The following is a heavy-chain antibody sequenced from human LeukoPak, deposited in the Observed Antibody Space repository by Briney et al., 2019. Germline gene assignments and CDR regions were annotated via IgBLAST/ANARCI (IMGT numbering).Heavy chain of an antibody. D-gene: IGHD2-2*01. CDR1: GFTFSSYW. CDR2: INIKESST. Sequence: GGSLRLSCAASGFTFSSYWMHWVRQAPGKGLVWVSRINIKESSTSYADSVKGRFTISRDNAKNTLYLQMNSLRAEDTAVYYCARRGYCSSTSCYDTYYYYYMDVWGKGTTVTVSS. V-gene: IGHV3-74*01. J-gene: IGHJ6*03. CDR3: ARRGYCSSTSCYDTYYYYYMDV.